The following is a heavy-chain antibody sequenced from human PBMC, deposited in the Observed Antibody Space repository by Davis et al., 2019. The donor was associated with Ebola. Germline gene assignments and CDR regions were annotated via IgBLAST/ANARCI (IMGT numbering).Heavy chain of an antibody. D-gene: IGHD5-18*01. CDR3: ARGHTYGRWDDRFDP. CDR1: GYTFAAHY. J-gene: IGHJ5*02. Sequence: ASVKVSCKASGYTFAAHYIHWVRQAPGQGFEWVGRINPNFGGTIYAQKFQGRVTMTIDTSINTAYIELDRLKSDDTALYYCARGHTYGRWDDRFDPWGQGTLVTVSS. V-gene: IGHV1-2*06. CDR2: INPNFGGT.